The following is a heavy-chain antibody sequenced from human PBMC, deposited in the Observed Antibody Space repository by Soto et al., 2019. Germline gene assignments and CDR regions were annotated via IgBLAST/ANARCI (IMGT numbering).Heavy chain of an antibody. V-gene: IGHV4-39*01. CDR2: IYYSGST. CDR3: ARLYSQRYCSGGSCYSVYCFDP. CDR1: GGSISSSSYY. D-gene: IGHD2-15*01. J-gene: IGHJ5*02. Sequence: SETLSLTCTVSGGSISSSSYYWGWIRQPPGKGLEWIGSIYYSGSTYYNPSLKSRVTISVDTSKNQFSLKLSSVTAADTAVYYCARLYSQRYCSGGSCYSVYCFDPWGPGTLVTVSS.